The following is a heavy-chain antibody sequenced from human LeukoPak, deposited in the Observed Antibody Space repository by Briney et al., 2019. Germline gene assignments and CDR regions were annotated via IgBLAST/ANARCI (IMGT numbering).Heavy chain of an antibody. J-gene: IGHJ4*02. CDR3: ATGQIHRVDF. CDR2: FDPADGEP. V-gene: IGHV1-24*01. CDR1: GYIFSEVS. Sequence: ASVKVSRTVSGYIFSEVSIHWVRQAPGKGLEWMVGFDPADGEPLYARKFKGRVIMTEDTSTNTASMELRSLTPEDTAMYYCATGQIHRVDFWGQGTLVTVSS. D-gene: IGHD5-18*01.